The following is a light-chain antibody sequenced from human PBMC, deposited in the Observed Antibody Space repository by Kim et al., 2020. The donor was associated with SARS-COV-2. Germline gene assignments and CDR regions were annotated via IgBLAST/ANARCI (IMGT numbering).Light chain of an antibody. J-gene: IGLJ3*02. V-gene: IGLV6-57*03. CDR3: QSYDSSINWV. Sequence: KTVTISCTRSSGNIASNYVQWYQQRPVSAPTTVIYEDNQRPSGVPDRFSGSIDSSSNSASLTISGLKTEDEADYYCQSYDSSINWVFGGGTQLTVL. CDR1: SGNIASNY. CDR2: EDN.